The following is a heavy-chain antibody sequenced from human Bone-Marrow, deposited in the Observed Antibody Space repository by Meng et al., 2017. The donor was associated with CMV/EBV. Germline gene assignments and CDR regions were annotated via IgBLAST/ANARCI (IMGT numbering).Heavy chain of an antibody. J-gene: IGHJ4*02. CDR2: ISGSGGST. V-gene: IGHV3-23*01. Sequence: FSSYAMSWVRQAPGKGLEWVSVISGSGGSTCYADSVKGRFAISRDSSTNTLYLQMSSLRAEDTAVYYCAKVKSDTSGWGIQAYYFDYWGQGTLVTVSS. D-gene: IGHD6-19*01. CDR3: AKVKSDTSGWGIQAYYFDY. CDR1: FSSYA.